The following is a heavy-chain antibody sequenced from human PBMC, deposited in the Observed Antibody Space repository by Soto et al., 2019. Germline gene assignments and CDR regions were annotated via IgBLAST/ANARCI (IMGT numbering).Heavy chain of an antibody. Sequence: DVQLVESGGALVQPGGSLRLPCEASEFTFRNYWMHWVRQVPGKGLVWVSRISPDGSSTSYADSVRGRFTSSRDNAKNTLYLQMHSLRVEDTAVYYCARGPSGSAFYVGDYWGQGTLVTVSS. J-gene: IGHJ4*02. CDR1: EFTFRNYW. V-gene: IGHV3-74*01. CDR3: ARGPSGSAFYVGDY. D-gene: IGHD3-16*01. CDR2: ISPDGSST.